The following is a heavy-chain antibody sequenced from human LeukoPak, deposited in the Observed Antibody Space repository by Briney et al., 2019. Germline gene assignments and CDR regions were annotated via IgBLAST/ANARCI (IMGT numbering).Heavy chain of an antibody. CDR2: IYTSGST. Sequence: SETLSLTCAVYGGSFSDYSWSWIRQPAGKGLEWLGRIYTSGSTNYNPSPKSRVTISVDTSKNQFSLKLSSVTAADTAVYYCARDIRYYYDSSGQFDPWGQGTLVTVSS. CDR1: GGSFSDYS. D-gene: IGHD3-22*01. J-gene: IGHJ5*02. V-gene: IGHV4-4*07. CDR3: ARDIRYYYDSSGQFDP.